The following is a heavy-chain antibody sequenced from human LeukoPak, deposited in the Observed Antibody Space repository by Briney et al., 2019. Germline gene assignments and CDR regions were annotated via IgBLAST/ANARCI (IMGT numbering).Heavy chain of an antibody. CDR1: GFTFSSYA. D-gene: IGHD3-16*02. Sequence: GGSLRLSCAASGFTFSSYAMHWVRQAPGKGLEWVAVISYDGSYKDYADSVKGRFTISRDNSKNTLYLQMNSLRAEDTAMYYCAKDIIVWGQGTLVTVSS. CDR3: AKDIIV. CDR2: ISYDGSYK. J-gene: IGHJ4*02. V-gene: IGHV3-30*04.